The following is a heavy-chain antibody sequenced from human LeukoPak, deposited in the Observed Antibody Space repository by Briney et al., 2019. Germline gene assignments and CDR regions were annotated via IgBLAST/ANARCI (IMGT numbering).Heavy chain of an antibody. CDR3: AHTSYVGEFCRDY. V-gene: IGHV2-5*01. CDR1: GFSLTTSGVG. D-gene: IGHD3-10*01. J-gene: IGHJ4*02. CDR2: IYWNDDK. Sequence: SGPTLVKPTQTLTLTCSFSGFSLTTSGVGVGWIRQPPGKALEWLALIYWNDDKRYSPSLKSRLTVTKDTSKNLVVLTLTNMDPMGTATYYFAHTSYVGEFCRDYCGQGALVTVSS.